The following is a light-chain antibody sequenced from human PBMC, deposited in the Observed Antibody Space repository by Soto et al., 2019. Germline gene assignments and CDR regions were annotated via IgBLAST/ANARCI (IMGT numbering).Light chain of an antibody. J-gene: IGKJ1*01. CDR3: QQYGSSPRT. CDR1: QSVSSSS. CDR2: LAS. V-gene: IGKV3-20*01. Sequence: EIVLTQAPGTLSLSPGDRATLSCRASQSVSSSSLAWYQQRPGQAPRLLIYLASLRPTGIPDRFSGSGSGTDFTLTINTLEPEDFAVYYCQQYGSSPRTFGQGTKVEIK.